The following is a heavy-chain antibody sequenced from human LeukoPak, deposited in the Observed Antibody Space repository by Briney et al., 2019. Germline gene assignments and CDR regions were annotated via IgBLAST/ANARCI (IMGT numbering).Heavy chain of an antibody. Sequence: SETLSLTCTVSGGSISSHYWTWIRQSPVKGLEWIGDISNSGSTSYNPSLKSRVTISIDTSKNQFSLKLSSVTAADTAVYYCAILWPTSDFDYWGQGTLVTVSS. V-gene: IGHV4-59*11. D-gene: IGHD3-10*01. J-gene: IGHJ4*02. CDR1: GGSISSHY. CDR2: ISNSGST. CDR3: AILWPTSDFDY.